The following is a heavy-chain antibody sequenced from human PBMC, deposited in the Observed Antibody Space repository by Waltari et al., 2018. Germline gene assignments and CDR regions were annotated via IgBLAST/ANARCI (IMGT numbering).Heavy chain of an antibody. CDR2: IYHSGST. CDR3: ARGRAYSSPLVDY. CDR1: GYSISSGYY. D-gene: IGHD5-18*01. J-gene: IGHJ4*01. V-gene: IGHV4-38-2*01. Sequence: QVQLQESCPGLVKPSETLSLTCPVSGYSISSGYYWGWFRQPPGKGLEWIGSIYHSGSTYYNTSLKSRVTISVDTSKNQFSLKLISVTAADTAVYYCARGRAYSSPLVDYWGHGTLVTVSS.